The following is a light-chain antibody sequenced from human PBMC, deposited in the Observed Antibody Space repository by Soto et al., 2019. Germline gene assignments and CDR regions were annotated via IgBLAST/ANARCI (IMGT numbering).Light chain of an antibody. CDR3: AAWDDSLNGVV. CDR2: TNN. V-gene: IGLV1-44*01. J-gene: IGLJ2*01. Sequence: QSVLTQPPSASGTPGQRVIISCSGSKSYIGSNTVTWYQHLPGTTPKLLIYTNNQRPSGVPDRFSGSKSGTSASLAISGLQSEDEADYYCAAWDDSLNGVVFGGGTKLTVL. CDR1: KSYIGSNT.